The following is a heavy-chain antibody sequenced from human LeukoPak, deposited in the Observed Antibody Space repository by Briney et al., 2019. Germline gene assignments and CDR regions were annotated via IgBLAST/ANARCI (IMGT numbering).Heavy chain of an antibody. V-gene: IGHV4-39*07. CDR3: ARVPTVTFFDY. J-gene: IGHJ4*02. D-gene: IGHD4-17*01. CDR2: IYYSGST. Sequence: SETLSLTCTVSGGSISSSSYYWGWIRQPPGKGLEWIGTIYYSGSTYYNPSLKSRVSISVDTSKNQFSLKLSSVTAADTAVYYCARVPTVTFFDYWGQGTLVTVSS. CDR1: GGSISSSSYY.